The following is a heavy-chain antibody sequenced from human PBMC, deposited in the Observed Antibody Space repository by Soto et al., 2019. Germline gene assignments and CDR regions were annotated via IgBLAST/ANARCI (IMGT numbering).Heavy chain of an antibody. J-gene: IGHJ3*02. CDR3: ARATTPRVFDI. V-gene: IGHV3-21*01. CDR2: ISSSSSYI. D-gene: IGHD1-1*01. CDR1: GFTFGDYA. Sequence: GGSLRLSCTASGFTFGDYAMNWVRQAPGKGLEWVSSISSSSSYIYYADSVKGRFTISRDNAKNSLYLQMNSLRAEDTAVYYCARATTPRVFDIWGQGTMVTVSS.